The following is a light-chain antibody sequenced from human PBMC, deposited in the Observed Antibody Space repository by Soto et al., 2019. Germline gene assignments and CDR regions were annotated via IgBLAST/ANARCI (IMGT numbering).Light chain of an antibody. CDR2: AAS. CDR1: RDITDY. J-gene: IGKJ5*01. V-gene: IGKV1-27*01. CDR3: QQAKSLPVS. Sequence: IPRTQCPSSLSASLGDRVTMTGRASRDITDYLAWYQQKPGQVPKLLIYAASTLQSGVPSRFTASESGTDFTLTINNLQPEDFATYYCQQAKSLPVSFGQGTRLEIK.